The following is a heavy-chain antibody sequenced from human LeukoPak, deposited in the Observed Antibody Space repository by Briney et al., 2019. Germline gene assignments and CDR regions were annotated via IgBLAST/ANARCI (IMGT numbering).Heavy chain of an antibody. CDR3: ARDRPVGYSSGSSNWFDP. CDR2: ISEDGSKE. D-gene: IGHD3-10*01. CDR1: GFIFSIYA. Sequence: GGSLSLFCAASGFIFSIYAMHWARQAPGKGLEGVAIISEDGSKEYYADSVKGRFTISKDNSKNLLNLQMNILRAEDTAVYYCARDRPVGYSSGSSNWFDPWGQGTLVTVSS. V-gene: IGHV3-30-3*01. J-gene: IGHJ5*02.